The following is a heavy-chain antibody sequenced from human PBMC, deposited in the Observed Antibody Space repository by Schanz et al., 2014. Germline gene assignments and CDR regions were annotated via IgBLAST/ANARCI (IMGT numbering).Heavy chain of an antibody. CDR2: ISASGGDT. CDR3: AKVRYSSGWRGDYFDE. CDR1: GFNFSSYS. V-gene: IGHV3-23*01. J-gene: IGHJ4*02. Sequence: EVQLLESGGGLVKPGGSLRLSCAASGFNFSSYSLNWVRQAPGKGLEWLSVISASGGDTYYADSVKGRFTISRDNSKNTLYLQMNSLRAEDTAVYYCAKVRYSSGWRGDYFDEWGQGTLVTGSS. D-gene: IGHD6-25*01.